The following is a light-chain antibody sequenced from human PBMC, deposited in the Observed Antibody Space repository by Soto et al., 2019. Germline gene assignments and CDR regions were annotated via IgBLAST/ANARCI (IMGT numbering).Light chain of an antibody. CDR2: AAS. J-gene: IGKJ2*01. CDR1: QSVTSNK. CDR3: PQYGSPPPYT. Sequence: ENVLTQSPVTLSLSPGERATLSCRASQSVTSNKVAWFQQKPGQAPRLLIRAASSRATGIPDRFSGSGSATDISLTISRLEPEDFAVYYCPQYGSPPPYTFGQGTKLEIK. V-gene: IGKV3-20*01.